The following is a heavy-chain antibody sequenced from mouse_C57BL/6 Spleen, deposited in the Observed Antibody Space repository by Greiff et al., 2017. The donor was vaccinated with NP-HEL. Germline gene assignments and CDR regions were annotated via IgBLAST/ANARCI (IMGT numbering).Heavy chain of an antibody. CDR3: ARGGITTVVATGGYYAMDY. CDR1: GYAFSSSW. CDR2: IYPGDGDT. V-gene: IGHV1-82*01. J-gene: IGHJ4*01. Sequence: VQLQQSGPELVKPGASVKISCKASGYAFSSSWMNWVKQRPGKGLEWIGRIYPGDGDTNYNGKFKGKATLTADKSSSTAYMQLSSLTSEDSAVYFCARGGITTVVATGGYYAMDYWGQGTSVTVSS. D-gene: IGHD1-1*01.